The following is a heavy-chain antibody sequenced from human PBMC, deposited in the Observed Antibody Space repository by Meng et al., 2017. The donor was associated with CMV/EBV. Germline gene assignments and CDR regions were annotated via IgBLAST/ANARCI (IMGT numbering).Heavy chain of an antibody. J-gene: IGHJ6*02. D-gene: IGHD5-12*01. Sequence: GGSLRLSCKGSGYSFTSYWIGWVRQMPGKGLEWMGIIYPGDSDTRYSPSFQGQVTISADKSISTAYLQWSSLKASDTAMYYCARHVSWILGGMDVWAQGTTVTVSS. V-gene: IGHV5-51*01. CDR1: GYSFTSYW. CDR3: ARHVSWILGGMDV. CDR2: IYPGDSDT.